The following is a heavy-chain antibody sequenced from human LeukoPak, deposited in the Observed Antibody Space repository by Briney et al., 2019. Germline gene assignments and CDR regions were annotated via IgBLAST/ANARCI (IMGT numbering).Heavy chain of an antibody. Sequence: GRSLRLSCAASGFTFSSYGMHWVRQAPGKGLEWVAVISYDGSNKYYADSVKGRFTISRDNSKNTLYLQMNSLRAEDTAVYYCARESGSCYWGQGTLVTVSS. V-gene: IGHV3-30*19. J-gene: IGHJ4*02. CDR1: GFTFSSYG. CDR3: ARESGSCY. CDR2: ISYDGSNK. D-gene: IGHD2-15*01.